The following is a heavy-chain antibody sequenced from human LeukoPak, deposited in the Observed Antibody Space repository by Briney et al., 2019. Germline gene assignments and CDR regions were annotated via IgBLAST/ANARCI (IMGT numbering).Heavy chain of an antibody. CDR3: ARVYCSSTSCYPDV. J-gene: IGHJ6*02. CDR2: ISSNGGST. D-gene: IGHD2-2*01. CDR1: GFTFSSYA. Sequence: GGSLRLSCAASGFTFSSYAMHWVRQAPGKGLEYVSAISSNGGSTYYANSVKGRFTISRDNSKNTLYLQMSSLRAEDMAVYYCARVYCSSTSCYPDVWGQGTTVTVSS. V-gene: IGHV3-64*01.